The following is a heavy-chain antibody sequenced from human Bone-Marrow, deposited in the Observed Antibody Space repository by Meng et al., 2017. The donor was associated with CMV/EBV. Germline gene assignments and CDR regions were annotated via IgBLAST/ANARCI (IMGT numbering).Heavy chain of an antibody. CDR2: IRSKANRYAT. V-gene: IGHV3-73*01. CDR3: TRTQSAIAVVPAAKNYYYYYGMDV. J-gene: IGHJ6*02. Sequence: GESLKISCAASGFTFSGSAMHWVRQASGKGLEWVGRIRSKANRYATAYAAAVKGRFAISRDDLKNTAYLQMNSLKTEDTAVYDCTRTQSAIAVVPAAKNYYYYYGMDVWGQGTTVTVSS. CDR1: GFTFSGSA. D-gene: IGHD2-2*01.